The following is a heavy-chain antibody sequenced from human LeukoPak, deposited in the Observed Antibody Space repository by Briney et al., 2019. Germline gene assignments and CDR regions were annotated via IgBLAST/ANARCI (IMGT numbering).Heavy chain of an antibody. J-gene: IGHJ5*02. D-gene: IGHD3-22*01. CDR2: IYHSGST. Sequence: SGTLSLTCAVSGGSISSSNWWSWVRQPPGKGLEWIGEIYHSGSTNYNPSLKSRVTISVDKSKNQFSLKLSSVTAADTAVYYCARGVELRKKRVPITMIVVVTSWFDPWGQGTLVTVSS. V-gene: IGHV4-4*02. CDR1: GGSISSSNW. CDR3: ARGVELRKKRVPITMIVVVTSWFDP.